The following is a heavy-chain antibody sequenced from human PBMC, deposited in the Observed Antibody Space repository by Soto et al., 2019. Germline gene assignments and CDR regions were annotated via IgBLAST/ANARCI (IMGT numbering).Heavy chain of an antibody. CDR2: ISYDGSNK. Sequence: PGGSLRLSCAASGFTFSSYAMHWVRQAPGKGLEWVAVISYDGSNKYYADSVKGRFTISRDNSKNSLYLQMNSLRAEDTAVYYCARAKRDLDYYYYGMDVWGQGTTVTVSS. CDR1: GFTFSSYA. V-gene: IGHV3-30-3*01. J-gene: IGHJ6*02. D-gene: IGHD3-16*01. CDR3: ARAKRDLDYYYYGMDV.